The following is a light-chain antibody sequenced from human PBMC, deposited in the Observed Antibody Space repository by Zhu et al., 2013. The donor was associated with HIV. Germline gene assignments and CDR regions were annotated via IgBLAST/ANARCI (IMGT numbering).Light chain of an antibody. Sequence: QSALTQPASVSGSPGQSITISCIGTSSDVGNYNLVSWYQQHPRKAPKLIIYEGTARPSGVSNRFSGSKSGNTASLTISGLQAEDEADYYCCSYASSNIYVFGSGTKVTVL. CDR1: SSDVGNYNL. V-gene: IGLV2-23*01. J-gene: IGLJ1*01. CDR3: CSYASSNIYV. CDR2: EGT.